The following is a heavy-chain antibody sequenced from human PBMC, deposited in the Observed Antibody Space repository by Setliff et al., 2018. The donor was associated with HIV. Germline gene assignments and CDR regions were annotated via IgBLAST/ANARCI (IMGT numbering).Heavy chain of an antibody. D-gene: IGHD3-16*01. V-gene: IGHV4-39*01. CDR2: FYYNGDS. CDR3: ARVGGAYYYYYYYMDV. Sequence: PSETLSLTCTVSGDSVNDRSYFWGWIRQPPGKGLEWIGTFYYNGDSRYNPSLKSRVTISVDTSKNQFSLKLSSVTAADTAVYYCARVGGAYYYYYYYMDVWGKGTTVTVSS. CDR1: GDSVNDRSYF. J-gene: IGHJ6*03.